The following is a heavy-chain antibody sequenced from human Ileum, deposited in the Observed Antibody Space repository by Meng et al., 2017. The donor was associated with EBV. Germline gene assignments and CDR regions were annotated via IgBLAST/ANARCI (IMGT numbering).Heavy chain of an antibody. Sequence: VESGAGLSPPGASLRLACAHSGVIFPDYWMHWVGEVRGKGLVSVSRGDIAWTTSVHAESVRRRYTLPRENTMYLTYLQINSLRADDKAVYYCTRGSSETFDRWGQGTLVTVSS. D-gene: IGHD1-14*01. CDR2: GDIAWTTS. CDR3: TRGSSETFDR. J-gene: IGHJ5*02. V-gene: IGHV3-74*02. CDR1: GVIFPDYW.